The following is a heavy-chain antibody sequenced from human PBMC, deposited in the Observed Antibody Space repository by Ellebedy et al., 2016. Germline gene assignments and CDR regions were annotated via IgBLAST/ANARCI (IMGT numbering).Heavy chain of an antibody. CDR1: GFNFSASS. CDR3: AKEPPVVGNYFYGMDV. CDR2: IRSKVKSYAT. D-gene: IGHD2-15*01. Sequence: GESLKISXAASGFNFSASSMHWVRQTSGKGLEWVGRIRSKVKSYATAYAASVIGRFTISREAAKNSLYLQMNSLRAEDTALYYCAKEPPVVGNYFYGMDVWGQGTTVTVSS. V-gene: IGHV3-73*01. J-gene: IGHJ6*02.